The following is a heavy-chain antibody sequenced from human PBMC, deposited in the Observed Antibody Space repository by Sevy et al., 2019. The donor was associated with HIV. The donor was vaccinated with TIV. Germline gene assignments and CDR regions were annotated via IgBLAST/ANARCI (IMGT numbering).Heavy chain of an antibody. V-gene: IGHV3-48*02. J-gene: IGHJ4*02. Sequence: GGSLRLSCAASGFTFSSYSMNWVRQAPGKGREWVSYISSSSSTIYYADSVKGRFTISRDNAKNSLYLQMNSLRDEDRALYYCARTHLYTIFGVRLTPFDYWGQGTLVTVS. CDR3: ARTHLYTIFGVRLTPFDY. D-gene: IGHD3-3*01. CDR2: ISSSSSTI. CDR1: GFTFSSYS.